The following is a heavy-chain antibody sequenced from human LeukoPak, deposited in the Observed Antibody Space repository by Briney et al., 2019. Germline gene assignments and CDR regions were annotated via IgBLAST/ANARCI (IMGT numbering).Heavy chain of an antibody. D-gene: IGHD3-22*01. Sequence: SETLSLTCTVSGGSISSYYWSWIRQPPGKGLEWIGYIYYSGSTNYNPSLKSRVTISVDTSKNQFSLKLSSVTAADTAVYYCATGRFNYDSTGYSSFYYWGQGTLVTVSS. V-gene: IGHV4-59*01. CDR2: IYYSGST. CDR3: ATGRFNYDSTGYSSFYY. CDR1: GGSISSYY. J-gene: IGHJ4*02.